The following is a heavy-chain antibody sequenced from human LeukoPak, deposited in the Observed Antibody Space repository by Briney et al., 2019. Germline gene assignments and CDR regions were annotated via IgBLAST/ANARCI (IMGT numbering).Heavy chain of an antibody. Sequence: PGGSLRLSCAASGFTFSSYSMNWVRQAPGKGLEWVSSISSSSSYIYYADSVKGRFTISRDNAKNSLYLQMNSLRAEDTAVYYCANTRMCSGWYSAFDIWGQGTMVTVSS. J-gene: IGHJ3*02. CDR1: GFTFSSYS. CDR3: ANTRMCSGWYSAFDI. CDR2: ISSSSSYI. V-gene: IGHV3-21*01. D-gene: IGHD6-19*01.